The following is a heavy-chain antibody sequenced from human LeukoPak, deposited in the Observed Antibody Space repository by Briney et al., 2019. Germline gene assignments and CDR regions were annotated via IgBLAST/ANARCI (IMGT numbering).Heavy chain of an antibody. D-gene: IGHD4-11*01. CDR1: GYTFTNYG. J-gene: IGHJ3*02. CDR3: ARVGQVTTGYAFDI. CDR2: MNPNSGNT. V-gene: IGHV1-8*03. Sequence: GASVKVSCKASGYTFTNYGINWVRQATGQGLEWMGWMNPNSGNTGYAQKFQGRVTITRNTSISTAYMELSSLRSEDTAVYYCARVGQVTTGYAFDIWGQGTMVTVSS.